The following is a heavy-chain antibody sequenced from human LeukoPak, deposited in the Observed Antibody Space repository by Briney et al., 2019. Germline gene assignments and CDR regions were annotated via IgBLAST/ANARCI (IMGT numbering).Heavy chain of an antibody. CDR2: ISGGGETT. CDR3: SKNRVVVTHFDY. CDR1: GFTFNNYA. V-gene: IGHV3-23*01. J-gene: IGHJ4*02. Sequence: GGSLRLSCAASGFTFNNYAMNWVRQAPGKGLEWVSSISGGGETTYYADSAKGRFTISRDNSKNTLYLQMNSLRGEDTAVYYCSKNRVVVTHFDYWGQGTLVTVSS. D-gene: IGHD2-2*01.